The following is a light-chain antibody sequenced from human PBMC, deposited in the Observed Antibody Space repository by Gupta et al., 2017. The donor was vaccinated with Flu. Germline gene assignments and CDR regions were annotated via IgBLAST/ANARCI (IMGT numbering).Light chain of an antibody. CDR3: SSYTTGSARVV. Sequence: PSGVSNRFSCSKSGNTASLTISGLQAEDEADYYCSSYTTGSARVVFGGGTKLTVL. J-gene: IGLJ2*01. V-gene: IGLV2-14*01.